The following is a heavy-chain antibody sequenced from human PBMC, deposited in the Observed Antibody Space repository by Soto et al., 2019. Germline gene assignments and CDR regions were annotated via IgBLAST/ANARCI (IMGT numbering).Heavy chain of an antibody. D-gene: IGHD6-13*01. CDR1: GGSVSSGSYY. J-gene: IGHJ6*02. Sequence: SETLSLTCTVSGGSVSSGSYYWSWIRQPPGKGLEWIGYIYYSGSTNYNPSLKGRVTISVDTSKNQFSLKLSSVTAADTAVYHCARSYSSSWYSAYYYYGMDVWGQGTTVTVSS. V-gene: IGHV4-61*01. CDR3: ARSYSSSWYSAYYYYGMDV. CDR2: IYYSGST.